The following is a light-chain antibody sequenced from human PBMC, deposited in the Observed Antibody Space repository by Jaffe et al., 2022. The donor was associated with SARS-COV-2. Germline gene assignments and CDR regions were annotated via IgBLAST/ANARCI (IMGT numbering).Light chain of an antibody. CDR3: QVWDSSSDHAV. V-gene: IGLV3-21*04. CDR1: NIASKN. Sequence: SYVLTQPPSVSVAPGETARITCGGNNIASKNVHWYQQRPGQAPVVVIYNDNDRPSGIPERFSGSNSGNTATLTISRVEAGDEADYYCQVWDSSSDHAVLGGGTKLTVL. J-gene: IGLJ3*02. CDR2: NDN.